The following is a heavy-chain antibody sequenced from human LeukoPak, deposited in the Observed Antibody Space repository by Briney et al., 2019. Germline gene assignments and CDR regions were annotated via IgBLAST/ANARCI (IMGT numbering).Heavy chain of an antibody. CDR1: GGSISSSSYY. CDR2: IYYSGST. CDR3: AGAAKRWFGELRIWFDP. J-gene: IGHJ5*02. Sequence: SETLSLTCTVSGGSISSSSYYWGWIRQPPGKGLEWIGSIYYSGSTYYNPSLKSRVTISVDTSKNQFSLKLSSVTAADTAVYYCAGAAKRWFGELRIWFDPWGQGTLVTVSS. V-gene: IGHV4-39*07. D-gene: IGHD3-10*01.